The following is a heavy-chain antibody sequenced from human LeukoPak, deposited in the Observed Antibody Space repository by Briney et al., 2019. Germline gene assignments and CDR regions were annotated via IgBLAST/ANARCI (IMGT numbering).Heavy chain of an antibody. V-gene: IGHV7-4-1*02. CDR3: AKDGGSGTYYYFYGMDV. CDR1: GYICTTDT. J-gene: IGHJ6*02. CDR2: TNTNSGNP. D-gene: IGHD2-15*01. Sequence: ASVKVSCKASGYICTTDTINWVRQAPGQWLELMGWTNTNSGNPAYAQGFTGRFVFSLDTSVSTAYLQISSLKAEDTAVYYCAKDGGSGTYYYFYGMDVWGQGTTVTVSS.